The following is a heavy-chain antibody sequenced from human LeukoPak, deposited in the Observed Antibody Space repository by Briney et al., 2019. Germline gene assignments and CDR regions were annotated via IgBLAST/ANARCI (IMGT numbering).Heavy chain of an antibody. J-gene: IGHJ4*02. V-gene: IGHV3-43*02. Sequence: GGYLILFCCASAFAFDNNAMHCVSQDPAKDLVWVSLISGDGGSTYYADSVKGRFTISRDNSKNSLYLQMNSLRTEDTALYYCAKDSRAISFDYWGQGTLVTVSS. CDR1: AFAFDNNA. CDR3: AKDSRAISFDY. CDR2: ISGDGGST.